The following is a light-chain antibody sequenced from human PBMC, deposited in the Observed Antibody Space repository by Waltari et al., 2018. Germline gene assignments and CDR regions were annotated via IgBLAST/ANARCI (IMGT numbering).Light chain of an antibody. V-gene: IGKV1-33*01. Sequence: DIQMTQSPSSLSASVGDSVTITCQASQDISNYLNCDQQKPGKAPKLLIYDASNLETGVPSRFSGSGSGTDFTFTISSLQPEDIATYYCQQYDNLPPFGQGTRLEIK. CDR3: QQYDNLPP. CDR1: QDISNY. J-gene: IGKJ5*01. CDR2: DAS.